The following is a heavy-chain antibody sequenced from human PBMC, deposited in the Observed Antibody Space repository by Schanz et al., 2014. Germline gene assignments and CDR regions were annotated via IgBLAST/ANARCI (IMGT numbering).Heavy chain of an antibody. D-gene: IGHD3-9*01. CDR3: AKAADWPVTRFDP. CDR1: GFTFSSYA. V-gene: IGHV3-23*01. J-gene: IGHJ5*02. Sequence: EVHLLESGGGLVQPGGSLRLSCAASGFTFSSYAMSWVRQAPGKGLEWVSAISGSGGSTYYADSVRGRFTISRDNSKSTLYLQMSSLRAEDTAVYYCAKAADWPVTRFDPWGQGTLVTVSS. CDR2: ISGSGGST.